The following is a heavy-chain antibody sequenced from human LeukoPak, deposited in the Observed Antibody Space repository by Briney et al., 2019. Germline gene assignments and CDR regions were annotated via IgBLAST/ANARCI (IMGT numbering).Heavy chain of an antibody. D-gene: IGHD3-16*01. CDR1: GYNFNDYY. J-gene: IGHJ4*02. V-gene: IGHV1-2*02. CDR2: ISGASGDT. CDR3: ARELFRHYEWSQRGFDY. Sequence: ASVTVSCKTSGYNFNDYYIHWVRQTPGQGYEWLGWISGASGDTKFAQKFQGRVTLTRVTSINTAYMDLRSLTPDDTAIYFCARELFRHYEWSQRGFDYWGQGTLVTVSS.